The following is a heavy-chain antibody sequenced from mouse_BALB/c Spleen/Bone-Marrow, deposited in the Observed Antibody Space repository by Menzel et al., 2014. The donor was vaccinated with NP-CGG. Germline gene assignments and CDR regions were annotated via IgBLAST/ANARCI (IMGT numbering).Heavy chain of an antibody. D-gene: IGHD3-2*01. CDR2: INPSNGGT. CDR3: TRNGPDSSGYPAWFAY. Sequence: QVQLQQSGAELVKPGASVKLSCKASGYTFTIYYMFWVKQRPGQGLEWIGEINPSNGGTNLNEKFKSKATLTVDKSSSTAYMQLSSLTSEDSAVYYCTRNGPDSSGYPAWFAYWGQGTLVTVSA. CDR1: GYTFTIYY. J-gene: IGHJ3*01. V-gene: IGHV1S81*02.